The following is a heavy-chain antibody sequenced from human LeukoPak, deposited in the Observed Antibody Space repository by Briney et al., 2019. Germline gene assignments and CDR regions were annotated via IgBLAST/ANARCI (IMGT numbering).Heavy chain of an antibody. CDR2: IFYSGST. CDR1: GGSISSYY. CDR3: ARQRGGAAAGAWAPFDC. Sequence: SETLSLTCTVSGGSISSYYWSWIRQPPGKGLEWIGYIFYSGSTNYNPSLQSRVTISVDTSKNQFSLKLSSVTAADTAVYYCARQRGGAAAGAWAPFDCWGQGTLVTVSS. D-gene: IGHD6-13*01. V-gene: IGHV4-59*08. J-gene: IGHJ4*02.